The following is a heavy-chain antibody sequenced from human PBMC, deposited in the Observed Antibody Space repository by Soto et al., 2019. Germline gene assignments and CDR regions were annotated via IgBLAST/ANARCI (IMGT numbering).Heavy chain of an antibody. J-gene: IGHJ4*02. V-gene: IGHV3-30*18. CDR3: AKENYVSGSYHIDY. D-gene: IGHD3-16*02. Sequence: QVQRVESGGGVVQPGRSLRLSCAASGFTFSSYGMHWVRQAPGKGLEWVAVISYDGSNKYYADSVKGRFTISRDNSKNTLYLQMNSLRTEDTAVYYCAKENYVSGSYHIDYWGQGTLVTVST. CDR2: ISYDGSNK. CDR1: GFTFSSYG.